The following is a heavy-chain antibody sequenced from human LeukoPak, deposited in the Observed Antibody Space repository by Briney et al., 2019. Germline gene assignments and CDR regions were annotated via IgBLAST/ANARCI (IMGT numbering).Heavy chain of an antibody. CDR3: AKGGAAMAMRYYFDY. D-gene: IGHD5-18*01. CDR1: GFTFSSYA. J-gene: IGHJ4*02. Sequence: PGGSLSLSCAASGFTFSSYAMSWVREAPGEGLEWVSAICGSGGSTYYADSVKGRFTISRDNSKNTQYLQMNSLRAEDTAVYYCAKGGAAMAMRYYFDYWGQGTLVTVSS. V-gene: IGHV3-23*01. CDR2: ICGSGGST.